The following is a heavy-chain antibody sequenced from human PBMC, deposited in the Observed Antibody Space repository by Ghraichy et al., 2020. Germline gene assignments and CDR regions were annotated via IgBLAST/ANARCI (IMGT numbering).Heavy chain of an antibody. CDR2: ISYDGSST. CDR3: AKDVSSGRLDD. V-gene: IGHV3-30*18. J-gene: IGHJ4*02. Sequence: GGSLRLSCVASGFTFSNYGMHWVRQAPGKGLEWVAVISYDGSSTYYADSVKGRFTISRDNSQNTLYLQMNSLRGVDTAVYYCAKDVSSGRLDDSGAGTLVSASS. D-gene: IGHD6-19*01. CDR1: GFTFSNYG.